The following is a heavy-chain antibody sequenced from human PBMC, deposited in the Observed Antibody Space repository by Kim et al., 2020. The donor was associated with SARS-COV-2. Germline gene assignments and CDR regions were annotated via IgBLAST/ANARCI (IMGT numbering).Heavy chain of an antibody. D-gene: IGHD3-16*01. J-gene: IGHJ5*02. CDR3: ARDRWLRGLGWFDP. Sequence: NPSHRIRVTISVDAYKNQFSLKVSSVAAADTAVYYCARDRWLRGLGWFDPWGQGTLVTVSS. V-gene: IGHV4-59*01.